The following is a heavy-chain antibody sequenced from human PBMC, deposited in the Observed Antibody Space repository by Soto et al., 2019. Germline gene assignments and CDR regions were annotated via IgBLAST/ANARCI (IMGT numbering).Heavy chain of an antibody. D-gene: IGHD3-10*01. J-gene: IGHJ6*02. Sequence: SETLSLTCAVSGYSISSSNWWGWIRQPPGKGLEWIGYIYYSGTTYYNPSLKSRVTMSVDTSKNQFSLKLTSVTAVDTAVYYCARKYLPYYGSGSPYGMDVWGQGTTVTVSS. CDR1: GYSISSSNW. CDR3: ARKYLPYYGSGSPYGMDV. V-gene: IGHV4-28*01. CDR2: IYYSGTT.